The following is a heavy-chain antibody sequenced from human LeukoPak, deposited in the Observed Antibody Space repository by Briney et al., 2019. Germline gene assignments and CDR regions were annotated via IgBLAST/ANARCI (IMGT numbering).Heavy chain of an antibody. CDR2: ISGDGVSS. V-gene: IGHV3-43*02. J-gene: IGHJ4*02. D-gene: IGHD5-24*01. CDR1: GXMFDDYA. CDR3: AREQFSHTSNYFDN. Sequence: SGGSLRISCAASGXMFDDYAMHWVRQVPGRGLEWVSLISGDGVSSFYADSVRGRFTISRDNNNNSLSLQMHSLTTEDTAFYYCAREQFSHTSNYFDNWGQGILVTVSS.